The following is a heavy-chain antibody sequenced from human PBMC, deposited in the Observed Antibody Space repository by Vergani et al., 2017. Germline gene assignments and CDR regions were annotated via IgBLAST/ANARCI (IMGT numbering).Heavy chain of an antibody. CDR3: ANTRQRYYYDSSGYYYIDY. CDR2: IIPIFGTA. CDR1: GGTFSSYA. D-gene: IGHD3-22*01. V-gene: IGHV1-69*18. Sequence: QVQLVQSGAEVKKPGSSVKVSCKAAGGTFSSYAISWVRQAPGQGLEWMGRIIPIFGTANYAQKFQGRVTITADESTSTAYMELSSLRSEDTAVYYCANTRQRYYYDSSGYYYIDYGGQGRLVTVSS. J-gene: IGHJ4*02.